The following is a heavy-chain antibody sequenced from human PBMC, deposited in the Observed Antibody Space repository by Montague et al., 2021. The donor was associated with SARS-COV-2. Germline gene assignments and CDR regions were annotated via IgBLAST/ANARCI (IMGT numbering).Heavy chain of an antibody. CDR1: GFSFDSYW. Sequence: SLRLSCAASGFSFDSYWMKWVRQAPGKGLEWVANINQDGSKTYFLDSVEGRFTISRDSAQNSVYLQMNSLRVEDTAVYYCVRGPSGVNDGNCGKWGQGTPVTVSS. J-gene: IGHJ4*02. D-gene: IGHD2-21*01. V-gene: IGHV3-7*03. CDR2: INQDGSKT. CDR3: VRGPSGVNDGNCGK.